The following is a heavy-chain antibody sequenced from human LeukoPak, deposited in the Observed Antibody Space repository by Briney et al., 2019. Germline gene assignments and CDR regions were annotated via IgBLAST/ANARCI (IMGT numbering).Heavy chain of an antibody. D-gene: IGHD3-10*01. CDR1: GFTFSSYA. J-gene: IGHJ4*02. CDR2: ISGSGGST. Sequence: GGSLRLSCAASGFTFSSYAMSWVRQAPGKGLEWVSAISGSGGSTYYADSVKGRFTISRDNSKNTLYLQMNSLRAEDTAVYYCARDVHRGSYFDYWGQGTLVTVSS. CDR3: ARDVHRGSYFDY. V-gene: IGHV3-23*01.